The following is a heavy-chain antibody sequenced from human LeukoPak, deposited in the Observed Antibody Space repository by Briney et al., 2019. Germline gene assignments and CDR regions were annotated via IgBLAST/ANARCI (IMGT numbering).Heavy chain of an antibody. Sequence: ASVKVSCKASGYTFTSYDINWVRQATGQGLEWMGWMNPNSGNTGYAQKFQGRVTITRNTSISTAYMELSSLRSEDTAVYYCARGRGSYSYFDYWGQGTLVTVSS. D-gene: IGHD1-26*01. CDR3: ARGRGSYSYFDY. CDR2: MNPNSGNT. V-gene: IGHV1-8*01. CDR1: GYTFTSYD. J-gene: IGHJ4*02.